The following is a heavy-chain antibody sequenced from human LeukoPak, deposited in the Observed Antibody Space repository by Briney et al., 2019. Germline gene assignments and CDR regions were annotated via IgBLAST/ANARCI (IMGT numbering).Heavy chain of an antibody. CDR3: ARFATGVGAFDI. CDR2: IYYSGST. J-gene: IGHJ3*02. D-gene: IGHD7-27*01. V-gene: IGHV4-59*01. CDR1: GGSISSYY. Sequence: QMQLQESGPGLVKPSETLSLTCTVSGGSISSYYWSWIRQPPGKGLGWLGYIYYSGSTKYNPSLKSRVTISVDTSKNQFSLKLSSVTAADTAVYYCARFATGVGAFDIWGQGTMVTVSS.